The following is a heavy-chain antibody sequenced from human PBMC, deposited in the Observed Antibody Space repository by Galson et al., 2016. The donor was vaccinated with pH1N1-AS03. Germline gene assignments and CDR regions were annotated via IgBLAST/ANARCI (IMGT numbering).Heavy chain of an antibody. CDR3: SRDPRTAFDI. CDR2: INSDGSGT. J-gene: IGHJ3*02. Sequence: SLRLSCAASGVTFSYYWRHWVRQAPGKGLVWVSGINSDGSGTMYADSVKGRFTISRDNAKNTLYLQMNSLRAEDTAIYYCSRDPRTAFDIWGQGTTVTVSS. CDR1: GVTFSYYW. V-gene: IGHV3-74*03.